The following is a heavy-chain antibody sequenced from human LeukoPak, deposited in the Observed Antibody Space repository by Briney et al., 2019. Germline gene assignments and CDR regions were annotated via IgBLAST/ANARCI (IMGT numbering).Heavy chain of an antibody. V-gene: IGHV3-66*02. CDR1: GFTVSSNY. Sequence: GGSLRLSCAASGFTVSSNYISWARQAPGKGLEWVSLIYSDDTTYYADSVKGRFTISRDNSKSTVYLQMISLRAEDTAVYYCARASRGYFDYWGQGTLVTVSS. J-gene: IGHJ4*02. D-gene: IGHD3-22*01. CDR3: ARASRGYFDY. CDR2: IYSDDTT.